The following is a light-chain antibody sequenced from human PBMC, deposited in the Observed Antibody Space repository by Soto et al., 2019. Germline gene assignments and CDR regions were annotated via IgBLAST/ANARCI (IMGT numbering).Light chain of an antibody. V-gene: IGKV3-20*01. CDR3: QQYGSSPLT. CDR2: DAS. J-gene: IGKJ3*01. Sequence: EVVLTQSPGTLSLSPGERATLSCRASQSVSNRFLAWYQQKLGQPPRLLIYDASSRATGIPDRFSGSGSGTDFALTISRLEPEDFAVYYCQQYGSSPLTFGPGTKVDIK. CDR1: QSVSNRF.